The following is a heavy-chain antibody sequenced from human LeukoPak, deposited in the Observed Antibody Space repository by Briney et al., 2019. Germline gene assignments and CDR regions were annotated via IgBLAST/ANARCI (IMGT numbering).Heavy chain of an antibody. D-gene: IGHD3-9*01. J-gene: IGHJ4*02. V-gene: IGHV3-30*02. CDR1: GFTFSSYG. Sequence: GGSLRLSCAASGFTFSSYGMHWVRQAPGKGLEWGAFIRYDGSIKYFADSVRGRFAISRDNSKNTLYLQLNSLRAEDASVYYCARGTYYNILTGWVRIVGFDYWGQGTLVTVSS. CDR3: ARGTYYNILTGWVRIVGFDY. CDR2: IRYDGSIK.